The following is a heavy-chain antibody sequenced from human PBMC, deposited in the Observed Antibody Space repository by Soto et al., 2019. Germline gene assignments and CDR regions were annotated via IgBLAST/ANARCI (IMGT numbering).Heavy chain of an antibody. CDR3: ARRRDGDYVPIDH. CDR2: ISKSGSTE. J-gene: IGHJ4*02. V-gene: IGHV3-11*04. D-gene: IGHD4-17*01. Sequence: VGSLRLSCGASGFTFSDYYMSWMRQAPGKGPEWVSYISKSGSTEQYADSVKGRFTISRDNAKKSLYLQMNSLRAEDTALYSCARRRDGDYVPIDHWGQGTLVTVSS. CDR1: GFTFSDYY.